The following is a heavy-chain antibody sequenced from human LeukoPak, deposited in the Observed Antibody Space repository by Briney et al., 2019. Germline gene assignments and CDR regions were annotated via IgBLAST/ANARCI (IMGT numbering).Heavy chain of an antibody. CDR3: ATADKWESLDY. V-gene: IGHV1-24*01. J-gene: IGHJ4*02. CDR2: FDPEDGES. D-gene: IGHD1-26*01. Sequence: ASVKVSCKVSGVSLSATSIHWVRQAPGQWLEWMGGFDPEDGESIFAQSFQGRFSMTEDTSTDTAYMELRSLRLEDTAVYYCATADKWESLDYWGQGALVTVSS. CDR1: GVSLSATS.